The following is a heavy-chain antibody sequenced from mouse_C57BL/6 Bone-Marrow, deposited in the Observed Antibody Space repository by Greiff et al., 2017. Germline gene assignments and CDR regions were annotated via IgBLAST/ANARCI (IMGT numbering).Heavy chain of an antibody. CDR1: GYTFTSYW. CDR2: IDPSDSYT. CDR3: AREARELWFAY. Sequence: QVQLKQPGAELVMPGASVKLSCKASGYTFTSYWMHWVKQRPGQGLEWIGEIDPSDSYTNYNQKFKGKSTLTVDKSYSTAYMQLSSLTCEDSAVYYCAREARELWFAYWGQGTLVTVSA. J-gene: IGHJ3*01. V-gene: IGHV1-69*01.